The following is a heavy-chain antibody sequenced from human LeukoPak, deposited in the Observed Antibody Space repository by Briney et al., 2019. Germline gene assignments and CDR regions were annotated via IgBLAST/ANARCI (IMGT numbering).Heavy chain of an antibody. CDR1: LFTFSDYL. V-gene: IGHV3-74*01. CDR3: ARGGFADAFDI. J-gene: IGHJ3*02. Sequence: GGSLRLSCAASLFTFSDYLIHCVPQAPRKGLLYVSRINYYGSDMIYADSVRGRFTISRDNAKNTLYLQMNSLRAEDTAVYFCARGGFADAFDIWGQGTMVTVSS. CDR2: INYYGSDM.